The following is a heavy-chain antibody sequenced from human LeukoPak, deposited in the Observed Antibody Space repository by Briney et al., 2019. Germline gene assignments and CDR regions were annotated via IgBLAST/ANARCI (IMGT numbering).Heavy chain of an antibody. Sequence: SETLSPTCAVYGGSFSGYYWSWIRQPPGKGLEWIGEINHSGSTNYNPSLKSRVTISVDTSKNQFSLKLSSVTAADTAVYYCARANSYGVYYYYYYYMDVWGKGTTVTVSS. D-gene: IGHD5-18*01. V-gene: IGHV4-34*01. J-gene: IGHJ6*03. CDR1: GGSFSGYY. CDR3: ARANSYGVYYYYYYYMDV. CDR2: INHSGST.